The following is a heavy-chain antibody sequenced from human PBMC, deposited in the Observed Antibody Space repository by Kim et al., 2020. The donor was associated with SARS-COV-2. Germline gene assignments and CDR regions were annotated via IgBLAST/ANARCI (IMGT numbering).Heavy chain of an antibody. CDR1: GGYISSSNW. CDR3: ARVPITMVRGPYYYYGMDV. V-gene: IGHV4-4*02. J-gene: IGHJ6*02. D-gene: IGHD3-10*01. CDR2: IYHSGST. Sequence: SETLSLTCDVSGGYISSSNWWSWVRQPPGKGLEWIGEIYHSGSTNYNPSLKSRVTISVDKSKNQFSLKLSSVTAADTAVYYCARVPITMVRGPYYYYGMDVWGQGTTVTVSS.